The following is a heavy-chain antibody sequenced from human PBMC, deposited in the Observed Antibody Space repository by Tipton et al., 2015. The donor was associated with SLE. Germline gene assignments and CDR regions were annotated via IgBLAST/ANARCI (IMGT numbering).Heavy chain of an antibody. D-gene: IGHD2-15*01. V-gene: IGHV3-33*01. Sequence: SLRLSCAASGFTFSSYGMHWVRQAPGKGLEWVAVIWYDGNSQYYTDSVKGRFTISRDNSKNTLNLQMNGLRAEDTAVYYCATDHIIPVAFESWGQGTLVTVSS. CDR1: GFTFSSYG. CDR2: IWYDGNSQ. J-gene: IGHJ4*02. CDR3: ATDHIIPVAFES.